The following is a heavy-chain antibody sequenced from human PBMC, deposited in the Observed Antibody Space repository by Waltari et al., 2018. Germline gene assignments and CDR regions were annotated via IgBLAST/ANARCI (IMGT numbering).Heavy chain of an antibody. CDR3: AREEGDY. CDR1: GYTFTGYY. Sequence: QVHLVQSGAEVKKPGASVKVSCKASGYTFTGYYIHWVRQAPGQGLEWMVWMNANTGSTEYVQKFQGRVTMTRDTSITTAYMEVSRLRSDDTAVYYCAREEGDYWGQGTLVTVSS. J-gene: IGHJ4*02. V-gene: IGHV1-2*02. CDR2: MNANTGST.